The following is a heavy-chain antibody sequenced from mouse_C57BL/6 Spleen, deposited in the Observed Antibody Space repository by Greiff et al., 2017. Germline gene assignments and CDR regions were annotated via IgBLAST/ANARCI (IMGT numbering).Heavy chain of an antibody. V-gene: IGHV5-16*01. CDR1: GFTFSDYY. CDR3: ARGSYWYFDV. CDR2: INYDGSST. J-gene: IGHJ1*03. Sequence: DVKLVESEGGLVQPGSSMKPSCTASGFTFSDYYMAWVRQVPEKGLEWVANINYDGSSTYYLDSLKSRFIISRDNAKNILYLQMSSLKSEDTATYYCARGSYWYFDVWGTGTTVTVSS.